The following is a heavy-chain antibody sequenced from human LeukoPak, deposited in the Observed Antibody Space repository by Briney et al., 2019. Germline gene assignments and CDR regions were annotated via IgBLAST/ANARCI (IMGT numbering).Heavy chain of an antibody. V-gene: IGHV3-33*08. D-gene: IGHD1-26*01. CDR2: IWYDGSNK. CDR3: ARGYSGSYEGTFDI. Sequence: GGSLRLSCVASGFTFSSYGMHWVRQAPGKGLEWVAVIWYDGSNKYYADSVKGRFTISRDNSKNTLYLQMNSLRAEDTAVYYCARGYSGSYEGTFDIWGQGTMVTVSS. J-gene: IGHJ3*02. CDR1: GFTFSSYG.